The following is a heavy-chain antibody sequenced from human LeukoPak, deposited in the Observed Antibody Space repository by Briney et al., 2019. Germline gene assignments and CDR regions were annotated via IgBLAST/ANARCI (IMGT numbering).Heavy chain of an antibody. CDR3: ASGNFNSYYFDY. CDR1: GGTFSSYA. D-gene: IGHD1-1*01. CDR2: IIPISGTA. Sequence: GASVKVSCKASGGTFSSYAISWVRQAPGQGLEWMGGIIPISGTANYAQKFQGRVTITADESTSTAYMELSSLRSEDTAVYYCASGNFNSYYFDYWGQGTLVTVSS. J-gene: IGHJ4*02. V-gene: IGHV1-69*13.